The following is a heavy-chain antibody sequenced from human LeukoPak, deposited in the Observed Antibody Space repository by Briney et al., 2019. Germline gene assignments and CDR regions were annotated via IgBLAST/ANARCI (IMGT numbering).Heavy chain of an antibody. D-gene: IGHD1-26*01. V-gene: IGHV1-69-2*01. CDR1: GYTFTGYY. CDR3: ATGGIVGATWAAFDI. Sequence: ASVKVSCKASGYTFTGYYMHWVQQAPGKGLEWMGLVDPEDGETIYAEKFQGRVTITADTSTDTAYMELSSLRSEDTAVYYCATGGIVGATWAAFDIWGQGTMVTVSS. J-gene: IGHJ3*02. CDR2: VDPEDGET.